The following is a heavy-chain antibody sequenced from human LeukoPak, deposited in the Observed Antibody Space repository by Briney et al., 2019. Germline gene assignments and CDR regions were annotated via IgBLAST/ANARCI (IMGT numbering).Heavy chain of an antibody. V-gene: IGHV1-18*01. J-gene: IGHJ5*02. CDR1: GYTFTSYG. CDR2: ISAYNGNT. D-gene: IGHD3-10*01. Sequence: ASVKISCKASGYTFTSYGISWVRQAPGQGLEWMGWISAYNGNTNYAQKLQGRVTMTTDTSTSTAYMELRSLRSDDTAVYYCARHFHYYGSGSYSPFDPWGQGTLVTVSS. CDR3: ARHFHYYGSGSYSPFDP.